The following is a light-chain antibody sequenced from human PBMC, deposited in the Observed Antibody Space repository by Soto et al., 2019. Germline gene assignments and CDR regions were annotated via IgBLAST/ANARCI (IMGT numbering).Light chain of an antibody. CDR3: QQYGSSLFT. J-gene: IGKJ3*01. Sequence: EIVWTQSPGTLSLSPGERATLSCRASQSVSSSYLAWYQQKPGQAPRLLIYGASSRATGIPDRFSGSGSGTVFTLTISRLEPEDFAVYYCQQYGSSLFTFGPGTKVDIK. CDR1: QSVSSSY. V-gene: IGKV3-20*01. CDR2: GAS.